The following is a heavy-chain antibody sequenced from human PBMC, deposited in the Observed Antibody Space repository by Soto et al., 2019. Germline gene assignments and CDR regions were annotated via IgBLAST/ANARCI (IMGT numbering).Heavy chain of an antibody. V-gene: IGHV4-34*01. CDR1: GGSFSGYY. CDR3: ARIRTIWSGYSSSWYRRYAFDI. J-gene: IGHJ3*02. Sequence: SETLSLTCAVYGGSFSGYYWSWIRQPPGKGLEWIGEINHSGSTNYNPSLKSRVTISVDTSKNQFSLKLSSVTAADTAVYYCARIRTIWSGYSSSWYRRYAFDIWGQGTMVTVSS. D-gene: IGHD6-13*01. CDR2: INHSGST.